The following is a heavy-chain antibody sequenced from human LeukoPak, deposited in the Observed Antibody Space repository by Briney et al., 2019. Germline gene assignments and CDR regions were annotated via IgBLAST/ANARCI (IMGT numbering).Heavy chain of an antibody. D-gene: IGHD6-19*01. J-gene: IGHJ4*02. CDR3: ARGVEAVAGFYYFDY. V-gene: IGHV3-21*01. CDR2: ISSSSSYI. Sequence: GGSLRLSCAASGFTFSSYSMNWVRQAPGKGLEWVSSISSSSSYIYYADSVKGRFTISRDNAKNSLYLQMNSLRAEDTAVYYCARGVEAVAGFYYFDYWGQGTLVTVSS. CDR1: GFTFSSYS.